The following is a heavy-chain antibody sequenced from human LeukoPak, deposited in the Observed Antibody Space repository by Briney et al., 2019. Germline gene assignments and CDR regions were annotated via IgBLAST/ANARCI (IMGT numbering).Heavy chain of an antibody. Sequence: GGSLRLTCAASGFIFRNFAMQWVRQAPGKGLEWVGVMWTDRSDKYYADSVKGRFTISRDNSRNVLYLQMNSLRAEDTAVYYCARCDAGYYDRWPRSYWYFDLRGRGTLVTVSS. V-gene: IGHV3-33*01. CDR1: GFIFRNFA. D-gene: IGHD3-10*02. J-gene: IGHJ2*01. CDR2: MWTDRSDK. CDR3: ARCDAGYYDRWPRSYWYFDL.